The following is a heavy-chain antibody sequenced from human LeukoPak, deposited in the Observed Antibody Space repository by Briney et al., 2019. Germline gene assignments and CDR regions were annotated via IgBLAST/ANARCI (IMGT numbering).Heavy chain of an antibody. CDR2: IIPIFGTA. V-gene: IGHV1-69*13. J-gene: IGHJ4*02. Sequence: WASVKVSCKASEYTFTGYYIHWVRQAPGQGLEWMGGIIPIFGTANYAQKFQGRVTITADESTSTAYMELSSLRSEDTAVYYCARDRDYSNYWYYFDYWGQGTLVTVSS. CDR3: ARDRDYSNYWYYFDY. D-gene: IGHD4-11*01. CDR1: EYTFTGYY.